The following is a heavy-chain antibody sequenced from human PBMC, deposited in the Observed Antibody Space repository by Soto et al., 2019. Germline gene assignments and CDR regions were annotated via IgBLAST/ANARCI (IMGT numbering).Heavy chain of an antibody. CDR1: GGAISSGGYY. D-gene: IGHD6-13*01. CDR2: IYYSGST. Sequence: SETLSLTCTVSGGAISSGGYYWSWIRQHPGKGLEWIGYIYYSGSTYYNPSLKSRVTISVDTSKNQFSLKLSSVTAADTAVYYCARAGIAAADYYYYYGMDVWGQGTTVTV. J-gene: IGHJ6*02. CDR3: ARAGIAAADYYYYYGMDV. V-gene: IGHV4-31*03.